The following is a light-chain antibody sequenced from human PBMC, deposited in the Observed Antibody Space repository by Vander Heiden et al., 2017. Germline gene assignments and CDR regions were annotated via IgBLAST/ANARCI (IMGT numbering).Light chain of an antibody. CDR1: RLRNYV. V-gene: IGLV3-19*01. Sequence: SSELTQAPAVSVTLGQTVTITCQGERLRNYVASWYQQKPGQAQVLVVYCDNNRPAGIPDRVAGSNSGHTASWTITGAQAEDEGDYYCHSRDTSGHLFGGGTKLTVL. J-gene: IGLJ2*01. CDR3: HSRDTSGHL. CDR2: CDN.